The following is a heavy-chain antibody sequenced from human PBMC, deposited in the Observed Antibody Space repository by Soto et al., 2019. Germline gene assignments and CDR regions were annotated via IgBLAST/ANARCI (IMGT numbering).Heavy chain of an antibody. V-gene: IGHV3-30*18. CDR3: AKNLGSSGWYLGV. Sequence: QVQLVESGGGVVQPGRSLRLSCAASGFTFSSYAMHWVRQAPGKGLEWVAVISYDGSNKYYADSVKGRFTISRDNSKNTLYLQMNSLRAEDTAVYYCAKNLGSSGWYLGVWGQGTLVTVSS. J-gene: IGHJ4*02. CDR2: ISYDGSNK. CDR1: GFTFSSYA. D-gene: IGHD6-19*01.